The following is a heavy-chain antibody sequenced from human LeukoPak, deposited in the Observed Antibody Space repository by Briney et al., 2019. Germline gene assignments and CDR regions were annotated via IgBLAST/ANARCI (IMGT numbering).Heavy chain of an antibody. Sequence: SETLSLTCTVSGGXINSGEYIWTWIRQPPGKGLEWIGRFHHGGSPSYNPSLQSRVTISADTSKNQFSLKLRSVSDADTAVYYCARGLTTDKIDYWGQGTLVTVSS. CDR1: GGXINSGEYI. CDR2: FHHGGSP. V-gene: IGHV4-30-4*01. J-gene: IGHJ4*02. D-gene: IGHD1-14*01. CDR3: ARGLTTDKIDY.